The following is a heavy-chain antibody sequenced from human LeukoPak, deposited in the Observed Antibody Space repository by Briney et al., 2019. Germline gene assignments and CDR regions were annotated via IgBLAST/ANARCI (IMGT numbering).Heavy chain of an antibody. Sequence: PGRSLRLSCAASGFTFSSYGMHWVRQAPGKGLEWVAVISYDGSNKYYADSVKGRSTISRDNSKNTLYLQMNSLRAEDTAVYYCASHDLDAFDIWGQGTMVTVSS. V-gene: IGHV3-30*03. CDR2: ISYDGSNK. CDR1: GFTFSSYG. CDR3: ASHDLDAFDI. J-gene: IGHJ3*02.